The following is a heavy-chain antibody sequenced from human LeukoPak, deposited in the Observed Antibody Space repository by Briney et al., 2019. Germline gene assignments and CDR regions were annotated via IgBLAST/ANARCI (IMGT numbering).Heavy chain of an antibody. CDR1: GGTFSSYA. CDR3: AREVAVAGNNFDC. Sequence: SVKVSCKASGGTFSSYAISWVRQAPGQGLEWMGGIIPIFGTANYAQKFQGRVTITADESTSTAYMELSSLRSEDTAVYYCAREVAVAGNNFDCWGQGTLVTVSS. V-gene: IGHV1-69*13. D-gene: IGHD6-19*01. J-gene: IGHJ4*02. CDR2: IIPIFGTA.